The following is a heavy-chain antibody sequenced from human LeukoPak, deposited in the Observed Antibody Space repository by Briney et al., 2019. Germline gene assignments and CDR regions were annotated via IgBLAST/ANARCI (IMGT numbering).Heavy chain of an antibody. D-gene: IGHD4-17*01. J-gene: IGHJ4*03. V-gene: IGHV3-23*01. CDR1: GFTFSSYG. Sequence: GGSLRLSCAASGFTFSSYGMSWARQAPGKGLEWVSAISSSGGSTYYADSVKGRFTISRDNSKNTLYLQMNSLRAEDTAVYYCAKSKTGNGDYGYFDYWGQGTLVTVSS. CDR2: ISSSGGST. CDR3: AKSKTGNGDYGYFDY.